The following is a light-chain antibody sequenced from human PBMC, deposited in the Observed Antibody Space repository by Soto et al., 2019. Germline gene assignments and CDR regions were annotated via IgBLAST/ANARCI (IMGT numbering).Light chain of an antibody. CDR3: SSYTSSSTPYV. CDR1: SSDIGGYNY. CDR2: DVS. Sequence: QSVLTQPASVSGSPGQTITISCTGTSSDIGGYNYVSWYQHHPGKAPKLMIYDVSNRPSGVSNRFSGSKSGNTASLTISGLRAEDEADYYCSSYTSSSTPYVFGTGTKLTVL. V-gene: IGLV2-14*03. J-gene: IGLJ1*01.